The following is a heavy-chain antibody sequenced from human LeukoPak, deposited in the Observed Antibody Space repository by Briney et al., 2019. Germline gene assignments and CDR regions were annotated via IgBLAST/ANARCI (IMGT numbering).Heavy chain of an antibody. D-gene: IGHD3-3*01. CDR1: VGTSSTYA. Sequence: SVKLSCKASVGTSSTYAIIWVRQAPGQGLEWMGGIIPIFGTANYAQRFQGRVTITTDESTSTAYMELSSLRSEDTAVYYCARDGAPITIFGVAYNWFDPWGQGTLVTVSS. CDR3: ARDGAPITIFGVAYNWFDP. J-gene: IGHJ5*02. V-gene: IGHV1-69*05. CDR2: IIPIFGTA.